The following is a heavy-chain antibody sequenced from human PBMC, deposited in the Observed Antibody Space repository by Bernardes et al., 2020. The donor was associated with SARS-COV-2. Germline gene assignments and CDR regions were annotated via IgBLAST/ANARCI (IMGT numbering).Heavy chain of an antibody. CDR1: GFTFSSYW. Sequence: GGSLRLSCAASGFTFSSYWMSWVRQAPGKGLEWVANIKQDGSEKYYVDSVKGRFTISRDNAKNSLYLQMNSLRAEDTAVYYCARDLRLPRVIMSPGFDYWGQGTLVTVSS. J-gene: IGHJ4*02. CDR2: IKQDGSEK. D-gene: IGHD5-18*01. V-gene: IGHV3-7*01. CDR3: ARDLRLPRVIMSPGFDY.